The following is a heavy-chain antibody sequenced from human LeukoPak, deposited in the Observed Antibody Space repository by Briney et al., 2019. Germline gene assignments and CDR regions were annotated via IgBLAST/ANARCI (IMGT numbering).Heavy chain of an antibody. CDR2: INEDESGK. V-gene: IGHV3-7*03. Sequence: GGSLRLSCAASGFTFSRYWMTWVRQAPGKGLEWVASINEDESGKHYVDSVKGRFTISRDNAQKSVYLEMNSLRAEDTAVYYCAGAVSSTEGYWGQGTLVTVSS. CDR1: GFTFSRYW. J-gene: IGHJ4*02. D-gene: IGHD2-8*01. CDR3: AGAVSSTEGY.